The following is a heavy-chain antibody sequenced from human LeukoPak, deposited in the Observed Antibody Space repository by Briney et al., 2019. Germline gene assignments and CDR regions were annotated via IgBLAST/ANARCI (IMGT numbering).Heavy chain of an antibody. V-gene: IGHV4-30-4*01. J-gene: IGHJ4*02. CDR2: IYYSGST. CDR1: GGSISSGDYY. D-gene: IGHD3-10*01. CDR3: ARVNTMVRGVVDY. Sequence: SETLSLTCTVSGGSISSGDYYWSWIRQPPGKGLEWIGYIYYSGSTYYNPSPKSRVTISVDTSKNQFSLKLSSVTAADTAVYYCARVNTMVRGVVDYWGQGTLVTVSS.